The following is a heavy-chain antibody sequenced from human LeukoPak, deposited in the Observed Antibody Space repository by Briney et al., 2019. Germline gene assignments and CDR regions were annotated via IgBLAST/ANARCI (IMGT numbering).Heavy chain of an antibody. CDR3: ARDRSNWFDP. CDR1: AYSISSGYS. J-gene: IGHJ5*02. V-gene: IGHV4-30-2*01. Sequence: SETLSLTCTVSAYSISSGYSWSWIRQPPGKGLEWIGYIYHNGNTYYNPSLKSRVTISVDRSKNQFSLKLSSVTAADTAVYYCARDRSNWFDPWGQGTLVTVSS. CDR2: IYHNGNT.